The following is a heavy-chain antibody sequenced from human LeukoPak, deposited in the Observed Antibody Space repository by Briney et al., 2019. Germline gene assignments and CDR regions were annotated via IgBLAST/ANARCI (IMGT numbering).Heavy chain of an antibody. Sequence: GGPLRLSCAASGFTFMTYGMNGFRQAPGKGLEWVASISSSGSYIYYADSVKGRFTISRDNAKNSLYLQINSLRAEDTAVYYCTRYRAEYFHHWGQGTLVTVSS. CDR3: TRYRAEYFHH. J-gene: IGHJ1*01. V-gene: IGHV3-21*01. CDR1: GFTFMTYG. D-gene: IGHD1-26*01. CDR2: ISSSGSYI.